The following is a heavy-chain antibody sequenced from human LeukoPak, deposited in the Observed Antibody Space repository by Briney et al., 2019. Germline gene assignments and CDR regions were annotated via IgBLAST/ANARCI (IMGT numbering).Heavy chain of an antibody. CDR1: GGSISSGGYY. Sequence: SQTLSLTCTVSGGSISSGGYYWSRIRQHPGKGLEWIGRIYTSGSTNYNPSLKSRVAMSVDTSKNQFSLKLSSVTAADTAVYYCARLSLDHDYYDSSGYYYSYFDYWGQGTLVTVSS. CDR2: IYTSGST. J-gene: IGHJ4*02. D-gene: IGHD3-22*01. CDR3: ARLSLDHDYYDSSGYYYSYFDY. V-gene: IGHV4-61*02.